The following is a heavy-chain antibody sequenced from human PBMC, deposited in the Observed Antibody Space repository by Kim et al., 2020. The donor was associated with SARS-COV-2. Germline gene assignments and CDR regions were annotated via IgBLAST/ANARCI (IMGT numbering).Heavy chain of an antibody. CDR2: ISYDGSNK. J-gene: IGHJ4*02. D-gene: IGHD1-1*01. V-gene: IGHV3-33*05. CDR3: ARGTKTWDYNYYFDY. CDR1: GFTFSSYG. Sequence: GGSLRLSCAASGFTFSSYGMHWVRQAPGKGLEWVAVISYDGSNKYYADSVKGRFTISRDNSKNTLYLQMNSLRAEDTAVYYCARGTKTWDYNYYFDYWGQGTLVTVSS.